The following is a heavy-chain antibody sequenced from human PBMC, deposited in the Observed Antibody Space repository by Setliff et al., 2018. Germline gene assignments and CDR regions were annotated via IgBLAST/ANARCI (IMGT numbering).Heavy chain of an antibody. J-gene: IGHJ4*02. CDR1: GGSISSHY. D-gene: IGHD6-13*01. Sequence: PSETLSLTCTVSGGSISSHYWSWIRQPPGKGLEWIGSIYYSGSTNYNPSLKSRVTISVDTSKNQFSLKLSSVTAADTAVYYCAHRRAAAGAEGWGQGTLVTVSS. CDR2: IYYSGST. CDR3: AHRRAAAGAEG. V-gene: IGHV4-59*11.